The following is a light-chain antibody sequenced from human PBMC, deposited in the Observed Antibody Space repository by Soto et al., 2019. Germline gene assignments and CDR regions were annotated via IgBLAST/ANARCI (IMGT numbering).Light chain of an antibody. V-gene: IGLV2-14*01. J-gene: IGLJ2*01. CDR2: EVS. CDR1: SSDVGGYNY. Sequence: QSALTQPASVSGSPGQSVTISCTGTSSDVGGYNYVSWYQQHPGKAPKLMIYEVSNRPSGVSNRFSGSKSGNTASLTICGLQAEDEADYYCSSYTSSSTSLVFGGGTKLTVL. CDR3: SSYTSSSTSLV.